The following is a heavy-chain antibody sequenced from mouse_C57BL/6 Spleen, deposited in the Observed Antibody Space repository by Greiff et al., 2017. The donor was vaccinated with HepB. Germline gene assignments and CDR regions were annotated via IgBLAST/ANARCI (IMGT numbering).Heavy chain of an antibody. D-gene: IGHD1-1*01. V-gene: IGHV1-80*01. J-gene: IGHJ4*01. CDR3: ASPGYYGDYAMDY. Sequence: VQLKESGAELVKPGASVKISCKASGYAFSSYWMNWVKQRPGKGLEWIGQIYPGDGDTNYNGKFKGKATLTADKSSSTAYMQLSSLTSEDSAVYFCASPGYYGDYAMDYWGQGTSVTVSS. CDR1: GYAFSSYW. CDR2: IYPGDGDT.